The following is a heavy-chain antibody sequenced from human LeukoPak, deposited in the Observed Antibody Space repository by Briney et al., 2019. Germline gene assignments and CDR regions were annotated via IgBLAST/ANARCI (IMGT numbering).Heavy chain of an antibody. Sequence: PGGSLRLSCAASGLTLSSSAMSWVRQAPGKGLEWVSGISGSGGSTYYADSVKGRFTISRDNSKNTLYLQMNSLRAEDTAIYYCATTLLRASTYMEVWGKGTTVTVSS. CDR1: GLTLSSSA. CDR3: ATTLLRASTYMEV. CDR2: ISGSGGST. J-gene: IGHJ6*03. V-gene: IGHV3-23*01. D-gene: IGHD1-1*01.